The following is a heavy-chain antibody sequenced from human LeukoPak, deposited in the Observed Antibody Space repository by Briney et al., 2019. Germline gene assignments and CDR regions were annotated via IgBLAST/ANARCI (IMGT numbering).Heavy chain of an antibody. J-gene: IGHJ4*02. D-gene: IGHD6-13*01. CDR3: ARDNAAAAGTRFDY. V-gene: IGHV3-21*01. CDR1: GFTFSNYS. CDR2: ISSSSSYI. Sequence: GGSLRLSCAASGFTFSNYSMNWVRQAPGKGLEWVSSISSSSSYIYYADSVKGRFTISRDNAKNSLYLQMNSLRAEDTAVYYCARDNAAAAGTRFDYWGQGTLVTVSS.